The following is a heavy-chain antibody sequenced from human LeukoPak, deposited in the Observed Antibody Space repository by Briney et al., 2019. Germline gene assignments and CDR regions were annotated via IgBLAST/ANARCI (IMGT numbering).Heavy chain of an antibody. CDR2: ISSSSSTI. D-gene: IGHD2-2*01. Sequence: GGSLRLPCAASGFTFSSYSMNWVRQAPGKGLEWVSYISSSSSTIYYAGSVKGRFTISRDNAKNSLYLQMNSLRAEDTAVYYCARVVVVPAAIFSDYWGQGTLVTVSS. CDR1: GFTFSSYS. CDR3: ARVVVVPAAIFSDY. V-gene: IGHV3-48*01. J-gene: IGHJ4*02.